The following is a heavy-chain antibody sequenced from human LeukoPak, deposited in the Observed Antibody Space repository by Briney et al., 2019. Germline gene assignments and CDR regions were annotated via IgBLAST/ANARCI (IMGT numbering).Heavy chain of an antibody. D-gene: IGHD2-15*01. CDR3: ARLFCSGGSCYLVDY. Sequence: PSETLSLTCTVSGGSISSYYWSWIRQPPGKGLEWIGYIYYSGSTNYNPSLKSRVTISVDTSKNQLSLKLSSVTAADTAVYYCARLFCSGGSCYLVDYWGQGTLVTVSS. CDR1: GGSISSYY. CDR2: IYYSGST. J-gene: IGHJ4*02. V-gene: IGHV4-59*01.